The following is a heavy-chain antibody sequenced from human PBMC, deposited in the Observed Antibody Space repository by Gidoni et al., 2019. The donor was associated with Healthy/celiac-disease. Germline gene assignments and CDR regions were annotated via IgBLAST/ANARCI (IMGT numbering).Heavy chain of an antibody. J-gene: IGHJ4*02. D-gene: IGHD4-17*01. CDR2: IYYSGST. V-gene: IGHV4-39*07. Sequence: QLQLQESGPGLVKPSETLSLTCTVSGGSISSSSYYWGWIRQPPGKGLEWIGSIYYSGSTYYNPSLKSRVTISVDTSKNQFSLKLSSVTAADTAVYYCASLYGDYGLGGFYWGQGTLVTVSS. CDR3: ASLYGDYGLGGFY. CDR1: GGSISSSSYY.